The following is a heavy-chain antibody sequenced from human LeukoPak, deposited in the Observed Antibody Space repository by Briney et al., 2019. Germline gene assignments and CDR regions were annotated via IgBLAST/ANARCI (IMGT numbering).Heavy chain of an antibody. CDR2: IYTSGST. J-gene: IGHJ3*02. CDR3: ARGRYDRSFDI. CDR1: GDSISTYY. V-gene: IGHV4-4*07. D-gene: IGHD3-22*01. Sequence: SETLSLTCSVSGDSISTYYWSWIRQPAGKGLEWIGRIYTSGSTNYKPSLKSRVTMSVDTSKNQFSLKLSSVTAADTAVYYCARGRYDRSFDIWGQGTMVTVSS.